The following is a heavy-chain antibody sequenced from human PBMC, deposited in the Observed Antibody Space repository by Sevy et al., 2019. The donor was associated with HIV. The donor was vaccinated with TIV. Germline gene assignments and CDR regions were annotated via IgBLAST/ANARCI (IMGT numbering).Heavy chain of an antibody. Sequence: GGSLRLSCAASGFTFSSYSMNWVRQAPGKGLEWVSYISSSRSTIYYADSVKGRFTISRDNAKNSLYLQMNSLRAEDTAVYYCARDGAYRRLDYWGQGTLVTVSS. CDR1: GFTFSSYS. D-gene: IGHD3-16*01. V-gene: IGHV3-48*01. CDR2: ISSSRSTI. CDR3: ARDGAYRRLDY. J-gene: IGHJ4*02.